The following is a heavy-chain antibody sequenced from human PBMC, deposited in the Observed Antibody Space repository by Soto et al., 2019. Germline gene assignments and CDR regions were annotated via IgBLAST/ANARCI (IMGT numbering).Heavy chain of an antibody. J-gene: IGHJ6*02. CDR1: GFTVSSNY. CDR3: ARDNSYGSGSHMGYGMDV. CDR2: IYSGGST. V-gene: IGHV3-53*02. D-gene: IGHD3-10*01. Sequence: EVQLVETGGGLIQPGGSLRLSCAASGFTVSSNYMSWVRQAPGKGLEWVSVIYSGGSTYYADSVKGRFTISRDNSKNTLYLQMNSLRAEDTAVYYCARDNSYGSGSHMGYGMDVWGQGTTVTVSS.